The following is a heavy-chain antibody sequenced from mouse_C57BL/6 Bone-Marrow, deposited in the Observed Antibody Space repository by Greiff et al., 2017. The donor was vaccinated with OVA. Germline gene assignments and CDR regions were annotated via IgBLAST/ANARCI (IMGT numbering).Heavy chain of an antibody. D-gene: IGHD1-1*01. CDR3: TYYYGSSYFDY. CDR1: GFNIKDDY. Sequence: EVQLQQSGAELVRPGASVKLSCTASGFNIKDDYMHWVKQRPEQGLEWIGWIDPENGDTEYASKFQGKATITADTSSNTAYLQLSSLTSEDTAVYYCTYYYGSSYFDYWGQGTTLTVAS. V-gene: IGHV14-4*01. CDR2: IDPENGDT. J-gene: IGHJ2*01.